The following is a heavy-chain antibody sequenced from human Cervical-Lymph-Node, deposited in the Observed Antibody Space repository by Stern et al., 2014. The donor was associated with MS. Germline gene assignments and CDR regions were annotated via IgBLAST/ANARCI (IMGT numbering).Heavy chain of an antibody. D-gene: IGHD5-18*01. CDR1: GGSISSGGYY. CDR3: ARIRGYSYGDWFDP. Sequence: QVQLQESGPGLVKPSQTLSLTCTVSGGSISSGGYYWSWIRQHPGKGLEWIGYIYYSGSTHSHPSLKRRVTISVDTSKNQFSLKLSSVTAADTAVYYCARIRGYSYGDWFDPWGQGTLVTVSS. J-gene: IGHJ5*02. V-gene: IGHV4-31*03. CDR2: IYYSGST.